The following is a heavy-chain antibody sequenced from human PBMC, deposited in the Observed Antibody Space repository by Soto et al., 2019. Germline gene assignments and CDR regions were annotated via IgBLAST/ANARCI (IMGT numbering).Heavy chain of an antibody. CDR2: ISAYNGNT. J-gene: IGHJ4*02. CDR1: GYTFTSYG. Sequence: ASVKVSCKASGYTFTSYGISWVRQAPGQGLEWMGWISAYNGNTNYAQKLQGRVTMTTDTSASTAYMELRSLRSDDTAVYYCARLFSPSETYYYDSSGLNIEYWGQGTLVTVSS. D-gene: IGHD3-22*01. CDR3: ARLFSPSETYYYDSSGLNIEY. V-gene: IGHV1-18*01.